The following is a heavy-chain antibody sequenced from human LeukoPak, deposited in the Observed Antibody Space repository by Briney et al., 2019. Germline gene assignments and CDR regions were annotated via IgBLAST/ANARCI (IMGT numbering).Heavy chain of an antibody. Sequence: GGSLRLSCAASGFTFSSYEMNWVRQAPGKGLEWVSAISGSGGSTYYADSVKGRFTISRDNSKNTLYLQMNSLRAEDTAVYYCAKDRSFSYYYDSSGHAFDIWGQGTMVTVSS. J-gene: IGHJ3*02. CDR1: GFTFSSYE. D-gene: IGHD3-22*01. CDR2: ISGSGGST. CDR3: AKDRSFSYYYDSSGHAFDI. V-gene: IGHV3-23*01.